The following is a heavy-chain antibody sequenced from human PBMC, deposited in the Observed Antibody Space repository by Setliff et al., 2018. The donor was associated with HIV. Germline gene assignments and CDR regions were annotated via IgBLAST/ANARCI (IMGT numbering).Heavy chain of an antibody. CDR1: GGSISSYY. J-gene: IGHJ6*03. CDR3: ARPRSGTYRGHYYYYMDV. D-gene: IGHD3-10*01. Sequence: SETLSLTCTVSGGSISSYYWSGIRQPPVRGLEWIGDIYYSGSTNYDPALKSRVTISVDTSKNQFPLKLSSVTAADTAVYYCARPRSGTYRGHYYYYMDVWGKGTTVTV. V-gene: IGHV4-59*01. CDR2: IYYSGST.